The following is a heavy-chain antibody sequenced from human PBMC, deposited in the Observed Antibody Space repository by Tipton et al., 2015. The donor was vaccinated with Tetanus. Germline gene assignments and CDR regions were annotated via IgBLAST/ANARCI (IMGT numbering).Heavy chain of an antibody. V-gene: IGHV1-18*01. CDR3: ARLVRQWLVPEDY. Sequence: QLVQSGAEMKKPGSSVKVSCKASGGTFTNYALNWVRQAPGQGLEWMGWNGGHNGDTNYAQKFQGRVTMTTGTSTNTAYMELRSLRSDDTAVYYCARLVRQWLVPEDYWGQGTLVTVSS. D-gene: IGHD6-19*01. J-gene: IGHJ4*02. CDR1: GGTFTNYA. CDR2: NGGHNGDT.